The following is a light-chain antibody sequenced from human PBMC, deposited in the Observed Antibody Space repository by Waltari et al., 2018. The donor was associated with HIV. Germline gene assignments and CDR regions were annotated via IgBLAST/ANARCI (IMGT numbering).Light chain of an antibody. CDR3: CSYTTRSFVI. CDR1: ASDIATYAS. CDR2: EVI. J-gene: IGLJ2*01. Sequence: QSALTQPASVSGSPGQSITISCTGPASDIATYASVPWYQQHPGKAPNHILYEVIYRPSGISSRFSGSKSGNTASLTISGLQAEDEADYFCCSYTTRSFVIFGGGTKLTVL. V-gene: IGLV2-14*01.